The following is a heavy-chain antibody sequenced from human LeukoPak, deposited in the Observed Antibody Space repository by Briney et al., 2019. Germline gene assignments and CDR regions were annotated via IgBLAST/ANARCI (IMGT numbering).Heavy chain of an antibody. J-gene: IGHJ3*02. Sequence: ASVKVSCKVSGYTLTELPMHWVRQAPGQGLEWMGWINPNSGGTNYAQKFQGRVTMTRDTSISTAYMELSRLRSDDTAVYYCASETYYYDSSGYLDAFDIWGQGTMVTISS. CDR2: INPNSGGT. V-gene: IGHV1-2*02. D-gene: IGHD3-22*01. CDR1: GYTLTELP. CDR3: ASETYYYDSSGYLDAFDI.